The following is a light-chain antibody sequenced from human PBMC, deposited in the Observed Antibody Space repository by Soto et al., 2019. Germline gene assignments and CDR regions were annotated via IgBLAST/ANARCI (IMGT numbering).Light chain of an antibody. J-gene: IGLJ2*01. CDR2: DVS. CDR1: SSDVDGYNY. Sequence: QSVLTQPRSVSGSPGQSVTISCTGTSSDVDGYNYVSWYQQYPGKAPKLMIYDVSKRPSGVPDRFSGSKSGNTASLTISGLQAEDEADYYCYSYAGSRALFGGGTKVTVL. V-gene: IGLV2-11*01. CDR3: YSYAGSRAL.